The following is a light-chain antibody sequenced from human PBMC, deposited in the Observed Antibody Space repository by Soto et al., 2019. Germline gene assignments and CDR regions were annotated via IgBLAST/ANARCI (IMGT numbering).Light chain of an antibody. CDR3: QQYGSSPIT. J-gene: IGKJ5*01. V-gene: IGKV3-20*01. CDR1: QSVSSSY. Sequence: EIVLTQSPGTLSLSPLEIVTLSFLASQSVSSSYLAWYQQKPGQAPKLLIYSASSRATGIPDRFSGSGSGTDFTLTISRLEPEDFAMYYCQQYGSSPITFGQGTRLEIK. CDR2: SAS.